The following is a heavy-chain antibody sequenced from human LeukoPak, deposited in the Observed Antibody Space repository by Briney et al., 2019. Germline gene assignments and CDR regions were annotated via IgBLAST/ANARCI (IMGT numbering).Heavy chain of an antibody. V-gene: IGHV4-4*02. Sequence: TSGTLSLTCAVSGDSITSSKWWSWVRQSPEKGLEWIGEIYHSGATNYNPSLKSRVTMSVDKSKSQFSLNLSSVTAADTAVYYCASGSHAVTTHFDYWGQGTLVTVST. CDR3: ASGSHAVTTHFDY. D-gene: IGHD3-16*01. CDR1: GDSITSSKW. J-gene: IGHJ4*02. CDR2: IYHSGAT.